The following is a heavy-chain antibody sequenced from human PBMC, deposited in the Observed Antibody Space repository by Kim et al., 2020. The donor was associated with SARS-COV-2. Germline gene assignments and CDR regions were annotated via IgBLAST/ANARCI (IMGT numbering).Heavy chain of an antibody. V-gene: IGHV1-18*01. CDR2: T. CDR3: ARSYDSSGPMP. D-gene: IGHD3-22*01. Sequence: TNYAQKLQGRVTMTTDTSTSTAYMELRSLRSDDTAVYYCARSYDSSGPMPWGQGTLVTVSS. J-gene: IGHJ5*02.